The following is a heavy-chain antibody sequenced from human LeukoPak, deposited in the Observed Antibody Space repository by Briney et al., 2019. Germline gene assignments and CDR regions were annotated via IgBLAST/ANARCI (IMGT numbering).Heavy chain of an antibody. J-gene: IGHJ4*02. CDR3: ARDGAPVYPSPFDY. CDR2: INPNSGGT. CDR1: GYTFTGYY. Sequence: ASVTVSRKASGYTFTGYYMHWVRQAPGQGLEWVGWINPNSGGTNYAQKFQGRGTMTRDTSISTAYMELSRLRSDDAAVYYCARDGAPVYPSPFDYWGQGTLVTVSS. V-gene: IGHV1-2*02. D-gene: IGHD3-10*01.